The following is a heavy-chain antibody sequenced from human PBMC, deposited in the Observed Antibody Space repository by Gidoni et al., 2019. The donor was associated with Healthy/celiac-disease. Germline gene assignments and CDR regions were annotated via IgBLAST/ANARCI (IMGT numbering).Heavy chain of an antibody. CDR2: IYYSGST. CDR3: ASSQQDYYDSSGYYY. D-gene: IGHD3-22*01. V-gene: IGHV4-30-4*01. Sequence: QVQLQESGPGLGKPSQTLSPPCTVYGGSISRGYYYWSWIRQPPWKGLEWIGYIYYSGSTYYNPSLKSRVTISVDTSKNQFSLKLSSVTAADTAVYYCASSQQDYYDSSGYYYWGQGTLVTVSS. CDR1: GGSISRGYYY. J-gene: IGHJ4*02.